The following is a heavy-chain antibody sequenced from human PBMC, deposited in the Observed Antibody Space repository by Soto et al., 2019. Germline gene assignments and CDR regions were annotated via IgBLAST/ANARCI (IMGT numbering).Heavy chain of an antibody. CDR3: ARDGDDWDIVVVPAASSWFDP. CDR2: IIPILGIA. D-gene: IGHD2-2*01. V-gene: IGHV1-69*08. CDR1: GGTFSSYT. J-gene: IGHJ5*02. Sequence: QVQLVQSGAEVKKPGSSVKVSCKASGGTFSSYTISWVRQAPGQGLEWMGRIIPILGIANYAQKFQGRVTITADKSTSTAYMELSSLRSEDTAVYYCARDGDDWDIVVVPAASSWFDPWGQGTLVTVSS.